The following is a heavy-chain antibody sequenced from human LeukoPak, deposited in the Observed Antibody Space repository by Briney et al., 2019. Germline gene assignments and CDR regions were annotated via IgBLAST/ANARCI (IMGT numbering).Heavy chain of an antibody. CDR2: IKQDGSEK. J-gene: IGHJ4*02. D-gene: IGHD3-22*01. CDR3: ARRPYYYDSLDY. CDR1: GFTFSRYW. V-gene: IGHV3-7*01. Sequence: GGSLRLSCAASGFTFSRYWMTWVRQAPGKGLEWVANIKQDGSEKYYVDSVKGRFTISRDNAKNSLYLQMNSLRAEDTAVYYCARRPYYYDSLDYWGQGTLVTVSS.